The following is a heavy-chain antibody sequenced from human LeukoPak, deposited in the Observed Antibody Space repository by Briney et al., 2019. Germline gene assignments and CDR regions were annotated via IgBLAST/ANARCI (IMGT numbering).Heavy chain of an antibody. CDR2: FDPEDGET. Sequence: ASVKVSCKVSGYTLTELSMHWVRQAPGKGLEWMGGFDPEDGETIYAQKFQGRVTMTEDTSTDTAYMELSSPRSEDTAVYYCATSTGYSSGWYIWFDPWGQGTLVTVSS. CDR1: GYTLTELS. CDR3: ATSTGYSSGWYIWFDP. J-gene: IGHJ5*02. D-gene: IGHD6-19*01. V-gene: IGHV1-24*01.